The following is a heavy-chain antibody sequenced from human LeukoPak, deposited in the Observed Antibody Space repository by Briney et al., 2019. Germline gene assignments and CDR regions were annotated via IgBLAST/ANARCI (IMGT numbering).Heavy chain of an antibody. Sequence: SETLSLTCTVSGGSITSSCSYWGWIRQPPGKGLEWIGSIYYTGRTYYNPSLKSRVTISVDTSKNCFSLKRTSVTAADTAVYYCARQNSVVAAASWFDPWGQGTLVTVSS. CDR2: IYYTGRT. D-gene: IGHD2-15*01. CDR1: GGSITSSCSY. V-gene: IGHV4-39*01. J-gene: IGHJ5*02. CDR3: ARQNSVVAAASWFDP.